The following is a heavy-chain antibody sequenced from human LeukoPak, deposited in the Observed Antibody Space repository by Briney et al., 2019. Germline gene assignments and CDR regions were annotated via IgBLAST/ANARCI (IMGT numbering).Heavy chain of an antibody. CDR3: ARDPSGTYYPRVSGALDI. V-gene: IGHV3-21*01. CDR2: ISSISSYI. J-gene: IGHJ3*02. Sequence: GGSLRLSCAASGFTFSSYGMHWVRQAPGKGLEWVSSISSISSYIYYADSVKGRFTVSRDNAKNSLYLQMDSLRVEDTAVYYCARDPSGTYYPRVSGALDIWGQGTMVTVSS. D-gene: IGHD1-26*01. CDR1: GFTFSSYG.